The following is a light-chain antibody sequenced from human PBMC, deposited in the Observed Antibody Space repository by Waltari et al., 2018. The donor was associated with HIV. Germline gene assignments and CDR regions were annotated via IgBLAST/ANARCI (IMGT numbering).Light chain of an antibody. J-gene: IGKJ1*01. V-gene: IGKV1-27*01. CDR3: QRYNSAQWT. CDR2: AAS. Sequence: DIQMTQSPSSLSASVGDRVTITCRASQDIFNYLAWYQQKPGKVPKLLIYAASTLQSGVPSRFSGSGSGPVFTLTISSLQPEDVAIYYYQRYNSAQWTFGQGTKVEIK. CDR1: QDIFNY.